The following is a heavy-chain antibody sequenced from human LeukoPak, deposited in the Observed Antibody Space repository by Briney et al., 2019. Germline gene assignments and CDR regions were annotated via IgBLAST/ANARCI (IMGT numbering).Heavy chain of an antibody. CDR3: ARGGGAFDI. CDR2: TYYRSKWYN. V-gene: IGHV6-1*01. CDR1: GDSVSSNSAG. Sequence: SQTLSPTCAISGDSVSSNSAGWNWVRQSPSRGLEWLGRTYYRSKWYNDYAVSVKSRITINPDTSKNQFSLQLNSVTPVDTAVYYCARGGGAFDIWGQGTMVTVSS. J-gene: IGHJ3*02. D-gene: IGHD2-15*01.